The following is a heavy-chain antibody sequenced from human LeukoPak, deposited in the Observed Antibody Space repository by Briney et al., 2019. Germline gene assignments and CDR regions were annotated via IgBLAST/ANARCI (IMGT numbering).Heavy chain of an antibody. CDR3: ATSGGTLGPTNYFAY. CDR2: INHSGST. V-gene: IGHV4-34*01. Sequence: SETLSLTCAVYGESFSGYYWSWIRQPPGKGLEWIGEINHSGSTNYNPSLKSRVTISVDTSKNQFSLKLNSVTAADTAVYYCATSGGTLGPTNYFAYWGQGTLVTVSS. J-gene: IGHJ4*02. D-gene: IGHD3-16*01. CDR1: GESFSGYY.